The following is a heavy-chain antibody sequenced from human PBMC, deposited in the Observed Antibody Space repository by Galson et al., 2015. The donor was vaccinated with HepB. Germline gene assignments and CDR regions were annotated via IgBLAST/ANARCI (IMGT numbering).Heavy chain of an antibody. CDR3: ARSFGRRGVDPQAYYFDY. CDR1: GFTFSSYS. D-gene: IGHD3-10*01. Sequence: SLRLSCAASGFTFSSYSMNWVRQAPGKGLEWVSYITTGSRTIYYADSVKGRFTISRDNAKNSLYLQMNSLRDEDTAVYYCARSFGRRGVDPQAYYFDYWGQGTLVTVSS. CDR2: ITTGSRTI. J-gene: IGHJ4*02. V-gene: IGHV3-48*02.